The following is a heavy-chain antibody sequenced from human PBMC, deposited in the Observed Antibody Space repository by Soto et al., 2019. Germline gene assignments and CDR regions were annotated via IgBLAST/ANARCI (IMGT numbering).Heavy chain of an antibody. D-gene: IGHD2-21*01. V-gene: IGHV3-21*01. CDR3: ARDPLWPLHGDDY. CDR1: GFTFSSYS. J-gene: IGHJ4*02. Sequence: EVQLVESGGGLVKPGGSLRLSCAASGFTFSSYSMNWVRQAPGKGLEWVSSISSSSSYIYYADSVKGLFTISRDNAKNSLYLQMNSLRAEDTAVYYCARDPLWPLHGDDYWGQGTLVTVSS. CDR2: ISSSSSYI.